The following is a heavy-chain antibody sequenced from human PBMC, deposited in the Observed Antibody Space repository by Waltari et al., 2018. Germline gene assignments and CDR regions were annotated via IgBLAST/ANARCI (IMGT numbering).Heavy chain of an antibody. V-gene: IGHV1-69*05. J-gene: IGHJ3*02. CDR2: IIPIFGTA. D-gene: IGHD6-13*01. CDR3: ARPLSSSEWASAFDI. CDR1: GGTFSSYA. Sequence: QVQLVQSGAEVKKPGSSVKVSCKASGGTFSSYAISWVRQATGQGLEWMGGIIPIFGTANYAQKFQGRFTITTDESTSTAYMELSSLRSEDTAVYYCARPLSSSEWASAFDIWGQGTMVTVSS.